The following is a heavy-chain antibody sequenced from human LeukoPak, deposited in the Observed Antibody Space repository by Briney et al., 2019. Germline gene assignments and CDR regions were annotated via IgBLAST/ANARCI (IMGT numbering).Heavy chain of an antibody. V-gene: IGHV1-18*01. CDR2: ISVYDGNT. J-gene: IGHJ4*02. D-gene: IGHD3-9*01. CDR1: GYTFTKYG. Sequence: GSSAKVSCTTSGYTFTKYGIGWVRQAPGQGPEWMGWISVYDGNTNYAQKLQDRLTLTTDTSTDTAHMELRSLRSEDTAVYYCATGEYFDWLLPEGDFDYWGQGTLVTVSS. CDR3: ATGEYFDWLLPEGDFDY.